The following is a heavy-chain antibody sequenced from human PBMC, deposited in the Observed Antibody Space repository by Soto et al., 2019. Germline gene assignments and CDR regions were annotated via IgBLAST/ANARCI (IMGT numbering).Heavy chain of an antibody. D-gene: IGHD5-18*01. V-gene: IGHV4-31*03. CDR1: GGSISSGGYY. CDR3: AREDSRYGRLDY. J-gene: IGHJ4*02. CDR2: IYYSGST. Sequence: PSETLSPTCTVSGGSISSGGYYWSWIRQHPGKGLEWIGYIYYSGSTYYNPSLKSRVTISVDTSKNQFSLKLSSVTAADTAVYYCAREDSRYGRLDYWGQGTLVTVSS.